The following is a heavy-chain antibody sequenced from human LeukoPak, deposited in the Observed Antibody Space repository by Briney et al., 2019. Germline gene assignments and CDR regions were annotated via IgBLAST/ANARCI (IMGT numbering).Heavy chain of an antibody. V-gene: IGHV3-49*04. J-gene: IGHJ4*02. CDR1: GFTFGDYA. D-gene: IGHD1-1*01. CDR2: IRSKAYGGTT. Sequence: GGSLRLSCTASGFTFGDYAMSWVRQAPGKGLEWVGLIRSKAYGGTTEYAASVKGRFTISRDDSKSIAYLQMNSLKTEDTAVYYCTRDQLEPLGGDYWGQGTLVTVSS. CDR3: TRDQLEPLGGDY.